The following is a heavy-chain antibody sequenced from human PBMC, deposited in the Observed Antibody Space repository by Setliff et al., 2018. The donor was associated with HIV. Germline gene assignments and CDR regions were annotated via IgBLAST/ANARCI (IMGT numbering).Heavy chain of an antibody. CDR1: GFTLSTYG. CDR3: ARVRLYNSALDY. Sequence: GGSLRLSCAASGFTLSTYGMYWVRQAPGKGLEWVAVILYDESDKYYADSVKGRFTISRDNSKNTLSLQMNTLRPEDTAVYFCARVRLYNSALDYWGQGTLVTVSS. J-gene: IGHJ4*02. V-gene: IGHV3-30*03. D-gene: IGHD3-22*01. CDR2: ILYDESDK.